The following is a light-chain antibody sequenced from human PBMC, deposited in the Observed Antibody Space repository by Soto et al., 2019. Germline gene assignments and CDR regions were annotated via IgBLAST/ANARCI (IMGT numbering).Light chain of an antibody. Sequence: EFVLTQSPGTLSLSPGERATLSCRASQTVRNNYLAWYQQKPGQAPRLPIYDASSRATGIPDRFSGSGSGTDFTLTISRLEPEDFAVYYCHQYDSWTFGQGTKVDIK. J-gene: IGKJ1*01. V-gene: IGKV3-20*01. CDR2: DAS. CDR3: HQYDSWT. CDR1: QTVRNNY.